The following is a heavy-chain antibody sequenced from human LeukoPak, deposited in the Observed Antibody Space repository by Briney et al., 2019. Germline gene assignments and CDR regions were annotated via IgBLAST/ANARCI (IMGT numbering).Heavy chain of an antibody. D-gene: IGHD3-10*01. CDR1: GFTFSSYA. J-gene: IGHJ4*02. V-gene: IGHV3-30-3*01. Sequence: GGSLRLSCAASGFTFSSYAMHWVRQAPGKGLEWVAVISYDGSNKYYADSVKGRFTISRDNSKNTLYLQMNSLRAEDTAVYYCARGGVRGVIRKTYYFDYWGQGTLVTVSS. CDR3: ARGGVRGVIRKTYYFDY. CDR2: ISYDGSNK.